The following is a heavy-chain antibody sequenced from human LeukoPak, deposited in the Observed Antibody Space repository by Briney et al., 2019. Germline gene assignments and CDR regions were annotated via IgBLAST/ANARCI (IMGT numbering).Heavy chain of an antibody. J-gene: IGHJ4*02. V-gene: IGHV1-69*06. CDR3: ARGVAVAGIYFDY. CDR2: IIPIFGTA. Sequence: GASVKVSCKASGGTFSSYAISWVRQAPGQGLEWMGGIIPIFGTANYAQKFQGRVTVTADKSTSTAYMELSSLRSEDTAVYYCARGVAVAGIYFDYWGQGTLVTVSS. CDR1: GGTFSSYA. D-gene: IGHD6-19*01.